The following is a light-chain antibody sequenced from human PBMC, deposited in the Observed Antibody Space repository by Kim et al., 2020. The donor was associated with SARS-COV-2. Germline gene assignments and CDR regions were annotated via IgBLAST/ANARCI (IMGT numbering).Light chain of an antibody. Sequence: SPGDRATVSCRAGLSLRSTYLACNRQTAGQAPRLLIYGASTRATGVPDRFSGSGSGAEFTLTISRLQPGDSAVYHCHLYEKAPRTFGQGTKVDIK. V-gene: IGKV3-20*01. CDR3: HLYEKAPRT. CDR2: GAS. J-gene: IGKJ1*01. CDR1: LSLRSTY.